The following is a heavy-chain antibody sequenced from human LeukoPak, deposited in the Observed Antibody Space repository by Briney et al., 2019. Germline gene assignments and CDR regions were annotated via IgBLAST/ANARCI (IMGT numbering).Heavy chain of an antibody. V-gene: IGHV4-34*01. CDR2: INHSGST. D-gene: IGHD3-10*01. CDR3: ARGRGKITMVRGVTKLNYFDY. CDR1: GGSFSGYY. Sequence: PSETLSLTCAVYGGSFSGYYWSWIRQPPGKGLEWIGEINHSGSTNYNPSLKSRVTISVDTSKNQFSLKLSSVTAADTAVYYCARGRGKITMVRGVTKLNYFDYWGQGTLVTVSS. J-gene: IGHJ4*02.